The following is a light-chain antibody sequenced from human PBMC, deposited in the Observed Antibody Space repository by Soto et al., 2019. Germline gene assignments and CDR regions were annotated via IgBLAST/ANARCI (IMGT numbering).Light chain of an antibody. J-gene: IGLJ1*01. CDR3: SSYAGSSNV. Sequence: QSALTQPPSASGSPGLSVAISCTRTSSDVGGYNYVSWYQQHPGKAPKLMIYEVNKRPSGVPDRFSGSKSGNTASLTVSGLQAEEEADYYCSSYAGSSNVFGTGSKVTVL. CDR1: SSDVGGYNY. CDR2: EVN. V-gene: IGLV2-8*01.